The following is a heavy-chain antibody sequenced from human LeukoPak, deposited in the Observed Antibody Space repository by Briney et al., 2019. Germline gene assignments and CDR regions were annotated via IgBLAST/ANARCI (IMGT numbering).Heavy chain of an antibody. V-gene: IGHV1-18*01. D-gene: IGHD1-1*01. J-gene: IGHJ6*02. CDR2: TSACNGNT. Sequence: GASVKVSCKASGYTFTSYGISWVRQAPGQGLEWMGWTSACNGNTNYAQKLQGRVTMTTDTSTSTAYMELRSLRSDDTAVYYCARELDNWNDPLDYYGMDVWGQGTTVTVSS. CDR1: GYTFTSYG. CDR3: ARELDNWNDPLDYYGMDV.